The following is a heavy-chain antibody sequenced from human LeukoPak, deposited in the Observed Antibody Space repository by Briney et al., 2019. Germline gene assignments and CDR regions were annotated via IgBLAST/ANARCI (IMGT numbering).Heavy chain of an antibody. CDR3: AKDYEYNSNTWYFH. D-gene: IGHD6-13*01. Sequence: GGSLRLSCAASGFTFSTYAFTWVRQAPGKGLEWVSGIIENGGETYYADSVRGRFTISRANSKNTLYLQMNSLRAEDTAVYYCAKDYEYNSNTWYFHWGRGTLVSVSS. V-gene: IGHV3-23*01. CDR1: GFTFSTYA. CDR2: IIENGGET. J-gene: IGHJ4*02.